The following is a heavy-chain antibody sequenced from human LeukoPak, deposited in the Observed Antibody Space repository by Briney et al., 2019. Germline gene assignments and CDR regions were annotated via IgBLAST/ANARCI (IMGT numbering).Heavy chain of an antibody. J-gene: IGHJ4*02. CDR2: ISYDGSNK. Sequence: GGSLRLSCVASGFTFDDYAMHWVRQAPGKGLEWVAVISYDGSNKYYADSVKGRFTISRDNSKNTLYLQMNSLRAEDTAVYYCARGGYCSSTSCYHFDYWGQGTLVTVSS. CDR3: ARGGYCSSTSCYHFDY. CDR1: GFTFDDYA. V-gene: IGHV3-30-3*01. D-gene: IGHD2-2*01.